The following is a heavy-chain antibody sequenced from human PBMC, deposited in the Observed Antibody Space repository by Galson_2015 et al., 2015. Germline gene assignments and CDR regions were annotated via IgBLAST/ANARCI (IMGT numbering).Heavy chain of an antibody. CDR3: ARGGASRSFVLLSSGNY. V-gene: IGHV3-30*04. D-gene: IGHD3-9*01. Sequence: SLRLSCAASGFTLTNYAMHWVRQAPGKGLEWVSVMSFDGGKKHYADSVEGRFTISRDNSANTLYLQMNSLSAEDTAVYYCARGGASRSFVLLSSGNYCGQGTLVSVSS. CDR1: GFTLTNYA. CDR2: MSFDGGKK. J-gene: IGHJ4*02.